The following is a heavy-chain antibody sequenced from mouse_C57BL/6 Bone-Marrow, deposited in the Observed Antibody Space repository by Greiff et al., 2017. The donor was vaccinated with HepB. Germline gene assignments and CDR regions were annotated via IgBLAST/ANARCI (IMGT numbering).Heavy chain of an antibody. Sequence: EVQRVESGGDLVKPGGSLKLSCAASGFTFSSYGMSWVRQTPDKRLEWVATISSGGSYTYYPDSVKGRFTISRDNAKNTLYLQMSSLKSEDTAMYYCARHEWLLPMDYWGQGTSVTVSS. D-gene: IGHD2-3*01. V-gene: IGHV5-6*01. CDR3: ARHEWLLPMDY. CDR1: GFTFSSYG. J-gene: IGHJ4*01. CDR2: ISSGGSYT.